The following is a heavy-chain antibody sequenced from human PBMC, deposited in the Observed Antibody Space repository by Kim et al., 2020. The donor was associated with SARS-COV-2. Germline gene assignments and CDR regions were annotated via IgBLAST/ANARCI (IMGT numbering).Heavy chain of an antibody. D-gene: IGHD3-10*01. CDR1: GFTFSSYA. CDR3: ARDHDYGSGNDY. Sequence: GGSLRLSCAASGFTFSSYAMHWVRQAPGKGLEWVAVISYDGSNKYYADSVKGRFTISRDNSKNTLYLQMNSLRAEDTAVYYCARDHDYGSGNDYWGQGTL. J-gene: IGHJ4*02. CDR2: ISYDGSNK. V-gene: IGHV3-30*04.